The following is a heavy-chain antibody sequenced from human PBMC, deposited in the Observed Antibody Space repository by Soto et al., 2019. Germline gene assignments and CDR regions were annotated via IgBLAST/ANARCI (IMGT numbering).Heavy chain of an antibody. D-gene: IGHD4-17*01. CDR3: ARGYGGNQFYFDY. CDR1: GFTFSSYG. V-gene: IGHV3-30*19. CDR2: ISYDGSNK. Sequence: PGGSLRLSCAASGFTFSSYGMHWVRQAPGEGLEWVADISYDGSNKDYADSVKGRFTISRDSSKNTLYLQMNSLRGEDTAVYYCARGYGGNQFYFDYWGQGTLVTVSS. J-gene: IGHJ4*02.